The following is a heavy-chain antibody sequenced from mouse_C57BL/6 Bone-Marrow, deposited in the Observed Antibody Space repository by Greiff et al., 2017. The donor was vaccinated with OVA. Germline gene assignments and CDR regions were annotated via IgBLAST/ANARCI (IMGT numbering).Heavy chain of an antibody. CDR2: IQPNSGST. Sequence: QVQLQQSGAELVKPGASVKLSCKASGYTFTSYWMHWVKQRPGQGLEWIGMIQPNSGSTNYNEKFKSKATLTVDKSSSTAYMQLSSLTSEDSAVYYCARPYDYDRDYYAMDYWGQGTSVTVSS. CDR3: ARPYDYDRDYYAMDY. CDR1: GYTFTSYW. D-gene: IGHD2-4*01. V-gene: IGHV1-64*01. J-gene: IGHJ4*01.